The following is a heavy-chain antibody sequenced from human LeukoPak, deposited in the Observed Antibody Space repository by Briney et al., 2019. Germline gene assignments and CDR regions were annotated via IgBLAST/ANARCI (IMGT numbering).Heavy chain of an antibody. D-gene: IGHD3-10*01. Sequence: SETLSLTCTVSGGSISSSIYSWGWIRQPPGKGLEWIGSIYYSGSTYYNPSLKSRVTISVDTSKNQFSLKPSSVTAADTAVYYCARSNTMVRGVINGPDYWGQGTLVTVSS. CDR1: GGSISSSIYS. CDR2: IYYSGST. V-gene: IGHV4-39*01. CDR3: ARSNTMVRGVINGPDY. J-gene: IGHJ4*02.